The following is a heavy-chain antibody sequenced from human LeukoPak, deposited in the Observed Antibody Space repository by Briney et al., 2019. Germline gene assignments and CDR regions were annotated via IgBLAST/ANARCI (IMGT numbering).Heavy chain of an antibody. V-gene: IGHV4-59*12. CDR2: IYHSGST. Sequence: SETLSLTCTVSGGSISSYYWSWIRQPPGKGLEWIGSIYHSGSTYYNPSLKSRVTISVDTSKNQFSLKLSSVTAADTAVYYCARDVGGDYYFDYWGQGTLVTVSS. J-gene: IGHJ4*02. D-gene: IGHD4-17*01. CDR3: ARDVGGDYYFDY. CDR1: GGSISSYY.